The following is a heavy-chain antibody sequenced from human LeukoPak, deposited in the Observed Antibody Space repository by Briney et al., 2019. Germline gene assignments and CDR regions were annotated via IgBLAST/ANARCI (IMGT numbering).Heavy chain of an antibody. CDR2: IIPILGIA. CDR1: GYTFTSHG. CDR3: ARSPYGSGSSKFDP. Sequence: SVKVSCKASGYTFTSHGISWVRQAPGQGLEWMGRIIPILGIANYAQRFQGRVTITADKSTSTAYMELSSLGSEDTAVYYCARSPYGSGSSKFDPWGQGTLVTVSS. J-gene: IGHJ5*02. V-gene: IGHV1-69*04. D-gene: IGHD3-10*01.